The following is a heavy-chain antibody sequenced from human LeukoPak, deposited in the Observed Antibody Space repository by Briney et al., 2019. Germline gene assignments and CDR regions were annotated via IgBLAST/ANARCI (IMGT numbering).Heavy chain of an antibody. D-gene: IGHD2-2*01. CDR3: ARAGRGYCSSTSCHSSDY. Sequence: GGSLRLSCAASGFTVSSNYMSWVRQAPGKGLEWVSVIYSGGSTYYADSVKGRFTISRDNSKNTLYLQMNSLRAEDTAVYYCARAGRGYCSSTSCHSSDYWGQGTLVTVSS. V-gene: IGHV3-66*01. CDR2: IYSGGST. CDR1: GFTVSSNY. J-gene: IGHJ4*02.